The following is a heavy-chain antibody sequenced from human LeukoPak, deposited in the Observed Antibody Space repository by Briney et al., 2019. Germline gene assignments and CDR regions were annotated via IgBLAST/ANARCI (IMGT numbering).Heavy chain of an antibody. CDR1: GFTFSSYS. J-gene: IGHJ4*02. V-gene: IGHV3-21*01. D-gene: IGHD6-19*01. CDR3: ARDSSGYADYYFDY. Sequence: GGSLRLSCAASGFTFSSYSMNWVRQAPGKGLEWVSSISSSSSYIYYADSVKGRFTISRDNAKNSLYLQMNSLRAEDTAVYYCARDSSGYADYYFDYWGQGTLVTVSS. CDR2: ISSSSSYI.